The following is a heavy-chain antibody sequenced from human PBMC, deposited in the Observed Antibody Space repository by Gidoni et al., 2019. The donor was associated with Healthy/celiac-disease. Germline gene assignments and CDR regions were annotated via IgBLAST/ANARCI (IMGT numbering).Heavy chain of an antibody. CDR1: GFTFSSYS. D-gene: IGHD2-21*02. CDR2: ISSSSSYI. CDR3: ASIYGDKGSGAFDI. Sequence: EVQLVESGGGLVKPGGSLRLSCAASGFTFSSYSMNWVRQAPGKGLEWVSSISSSSSYIYYADSVKGRFTISRDNAKNSLYLQMNSLRAEDTAVYYCASIYGDKGSGAFDIWGQGTMVTVSS. V-gene: IGHV3-21*01. J-gene: IGHJ3*02.